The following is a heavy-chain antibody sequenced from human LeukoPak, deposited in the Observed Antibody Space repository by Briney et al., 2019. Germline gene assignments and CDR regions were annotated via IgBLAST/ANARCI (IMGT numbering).Heavy chain of an antibody. CDR2: IYSGGST. D-gene: IGHD3-22*01. V-gene: IGHV3-66*01. CDR1: GFTFSSYW. Sequence: GGSLRLSCAASGFTFSSYWMSWVRQAPGKGLEWVSLIYSGGSTYYADSVKGRFTISRDNSKNTLYLQMNSLRAEDTAVYYCARAVYDSSGSPYFDYWGQGTLVTVSS. CDR3: ARAVYDSSGSPYFDY. J-gene: IGHJ4*02.